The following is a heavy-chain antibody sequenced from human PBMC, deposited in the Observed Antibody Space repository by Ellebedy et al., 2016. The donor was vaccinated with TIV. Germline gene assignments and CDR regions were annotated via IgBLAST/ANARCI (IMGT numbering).Heavy chain of an antibody. CDR1: GDSFSSNSAA. D-gene: IGHD6-19*01. CDR2: TYYRSKWYN. V-gene: IGHV6-1*01. CDR3: AKGGAVADWFDP. J-gene: IGHJ5*02. Sequence: SQTLSLTXXISGDSFSSNSAAWNWIRQSPSRGLEWLGRTYYRSKWYNDYAVSVKSRITINPDTSKNQFSLQLNSVTPEDTAVYYCAKGGAVADWFDPWGQGTLVTVSS.